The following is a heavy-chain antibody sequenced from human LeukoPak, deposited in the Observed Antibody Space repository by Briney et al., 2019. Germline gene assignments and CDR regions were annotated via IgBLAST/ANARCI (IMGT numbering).Heavy chain of an antibody. CDR1: GFTLSVYY. CDR3: AKQYCSGGRCHFDY. D-gene: IGHD2-15*01. V-gene: IGHV3-11*06. CDR2: ISGSSSYT. Sequence: PGGSLRLSCAASGFTLSVYYMSWIRKTRGKGLEWVSNISGSSSYTDYADSVKGRLTISRDNAKNSLYLQMNRLRAEDTAVYYCAKQYCSGGRCHFDYWGQGTLVTVSS. J-gene: IGHJ4*02.